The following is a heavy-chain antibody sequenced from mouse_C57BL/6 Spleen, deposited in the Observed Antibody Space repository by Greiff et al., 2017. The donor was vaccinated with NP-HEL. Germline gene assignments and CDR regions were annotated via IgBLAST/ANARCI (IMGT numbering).Heavy chain of an antibody. CDR1: GFTFSSYA. Sequence: EVKLMESGEGLVKPGGSLKLSCAASGFTFSSYAMSWVRQTPEKRLEWVAYISSGGDYIYYADTVKGRFTISRDNARNTLYLQMSSLKSEDTAMYYCTRCPRGYYFDYWGQGTTLTVSS. J-gene: IGHJ2*01. CDR2: ISSGGDYI. CDR3: TRCPRGYYFDY. V-gene: IGHV5-9-1*02.